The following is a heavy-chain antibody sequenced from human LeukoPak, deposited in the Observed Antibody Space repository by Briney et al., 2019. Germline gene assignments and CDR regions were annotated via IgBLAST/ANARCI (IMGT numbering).Heavy chain of an antibody. CDR2: ISSSSSYI. Sequence: GGSLRLSCAASGFTFSSYSMNWVRQAPGKGLEWVSSISSSSSYIYYADSVKGRFTISRDNAKNSLYLQMNSLRAEDTAVYYCARDSNSIAPYYMDVWGKGTTVTVSS. D-gene: IGHD5-24*01. CDR3: ARDSNSIAPYYMDV. CDR1: GFTFSSYS. J-gene: IGHJ6*03. V-gene: IGHV3-21*01.